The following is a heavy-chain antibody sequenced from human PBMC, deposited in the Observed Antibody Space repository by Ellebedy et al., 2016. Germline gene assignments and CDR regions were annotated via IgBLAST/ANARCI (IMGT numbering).Heavy chain of an antibody. CDR1: GYTFTSYY. D-gene: IGHD3-22*01. CDR3: ARDSSGGSGYMGAFDI. Sequence: ASVKVSCKASGYTFTSYYMHWVRQAPGQGLEWMGIINPSGGSTSYAQKFQGRVTMTRDTSTSTVYMELSSLRSEDTAVYYCARDSSGGSGYMGAFDIWGQGTMVTVSS. V-gene: IGHV1-46*01. CDR2: INPSGGST. J-gene: IGHJ3*02.